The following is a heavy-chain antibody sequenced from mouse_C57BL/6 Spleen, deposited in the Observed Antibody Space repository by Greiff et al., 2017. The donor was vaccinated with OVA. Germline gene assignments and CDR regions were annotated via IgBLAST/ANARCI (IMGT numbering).Heavy chain of an antibody. J-gene: IGHJ2*01. V-gene: IGHV5-6*01. CDR2: ISSGGSYT. CDR1: GFTFSSYG. Sequence: EVKLVESGGALVKPGGSLKLSCAASGFTFSSYGMSWVRQTPDKRLEWVATISSGGSYTYYPDSVKGRFTISRDNAKNTLYLQMSSLKSEDTAMYYCARQDGWDYWGQGTTLTVSS. D-gene: IGHD2-3*01. CDR3: ARQDGWDY.